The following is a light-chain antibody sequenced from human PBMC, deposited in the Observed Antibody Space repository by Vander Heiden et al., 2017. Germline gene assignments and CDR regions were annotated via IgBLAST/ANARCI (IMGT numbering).Light chain of an antibody. CDR3: QQYNSYPHT. J-gene: IGKJ2*01. V-gene: IGKV1-5*03. CDR2: NAS. Sequence: DIQMTQSPSTLSASVGDRVTITCRASQSISSWLAWYQQKPGKAPKLLIYNASSLESGVPSRFSGSGSETEFTLTISSLQPDDFATYYCQQYNSYPHTFGQGTKLEIK. CDR1: QSISSW.